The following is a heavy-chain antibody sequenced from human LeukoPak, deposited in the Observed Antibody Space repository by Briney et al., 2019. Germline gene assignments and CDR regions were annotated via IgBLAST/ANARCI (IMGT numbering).Heavy chain of an antibody. CDR2: IYPSDSNT. CDR3: ARLDSSGYYYYGMDV. Sequence: GESLQISCKGSGYSFTSYWIGWVRQMPGKGLEWMGIIYPSDSNTKYSPSFQGQVTISADKSISTAYLQWSGLKASDTAMYYCARLDSSGYYYYGMDVWGQGTTVTVSS. CDR1: GYSFTSYW. J-gene: IGHJ6*02. D-gene: IGHD3-22*01. V-gene: IGHV5-51*01.